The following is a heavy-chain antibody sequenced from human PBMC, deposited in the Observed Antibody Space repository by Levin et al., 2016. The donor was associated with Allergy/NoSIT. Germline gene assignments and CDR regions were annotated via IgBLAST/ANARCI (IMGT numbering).Heavy chain of an antibody. D-gene: IGHD5-18*01. Sequence: SETLSLTCTVSGGSISSSTYYWTWIRQPPGKGLEWIGYIYYSGRTNYNPSLKSRVTISVDTSKNQFSLKLGSVTAADTAVYYCARHWDTSENWYYFDYWGQGTLVTVSS. J-gene: IGHJ4*02. CDR3: ARHWDTSENWYYFDY. CDR2: IYYSGRT. CDR1: GGSISSSTYY. V-gene: IGHV4-61*05.